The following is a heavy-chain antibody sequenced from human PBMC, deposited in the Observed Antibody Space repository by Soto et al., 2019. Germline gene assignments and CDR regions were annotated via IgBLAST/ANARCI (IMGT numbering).Heavy chain of an antibody. CDR1: GGSFSGYY. CDR3: ASMYSSSWYVDY. D-gene: IGHD6-13*01. Sequence: SETLSLTCAVYGGSFSGYYWSWIRQPPGKGLEWIGEINHSGSTNYNPSLKSRVTISVDTSKNQFSLKLSSVTAADTAVYYCASMYSSSWYVDYWGQGTLVTVSS. V-gene: IGHV4-34*01. J-gene: IGHJ4*02. CDR2: INHSGST.